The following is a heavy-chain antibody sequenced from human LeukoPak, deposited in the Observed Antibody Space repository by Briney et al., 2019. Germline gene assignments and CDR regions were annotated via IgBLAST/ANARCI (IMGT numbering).Heavy chain of an antibody. J-gene: IGHJ4*02. CDR1: GGTFSSYA. D-gene: IGHD3-22*01. CDR3: ASGDDSGGYYPFDY. CDR2: IIPIFGTA. Sequence: SVKVSCKASGGTFSSYAISWVRQAPGQGLEWLGGIIPIFGTATYVQKFQGRVTITADESTSTAYMELSSLRSEDTAVYYCASGDDSGGYYPFDYWGQGTLVTVSS. V-gene: IGHV1-69*13.